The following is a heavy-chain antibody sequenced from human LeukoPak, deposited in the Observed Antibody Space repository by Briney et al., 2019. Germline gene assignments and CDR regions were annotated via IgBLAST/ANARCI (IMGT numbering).Heavy chain of an antibody. Sequence: GGSLRLSCAAPGFTFSSFAMHRGRHAPVKRLEWVAVIWFDGSNQYYADSVRGRFTLSRDNSKNPLYLQMNSLRAEDTAVYHCARGLGGLGNYWGQGTLVTVSS. CDR3: ARGLGGLGNY. V-gene: IGHV3-33*01. D-gene: IGHD7-27*01. CDR1: GFTFSSFA. CDR2: IWFDGSNQ. J-gene: IGHJ4*02.